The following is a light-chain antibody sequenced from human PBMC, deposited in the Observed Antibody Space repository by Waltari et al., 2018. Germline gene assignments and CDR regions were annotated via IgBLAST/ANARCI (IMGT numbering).Light chain of an antibody. CDR3: QTGGHGTWV. J-gene: IGLJ3*02. V-gene: IGLV4-69*01. Sequence: QLVLTQSPSASASLGASVKLTCTLTSWHSRNVIAWHQQQPLKGPRYLMKVNSDGSHRKGDDIPDRFSGSSSGAERYLTISSLQSEDEADYYCQTGGHGTWVFGGGTKLTVL. CDR1: SWHSRNV. CDR2: VNSDGSH.